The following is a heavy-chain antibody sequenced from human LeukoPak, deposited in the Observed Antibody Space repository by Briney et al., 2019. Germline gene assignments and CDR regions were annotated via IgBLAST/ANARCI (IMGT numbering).Heavy chain of an antibody. CDR1: GGSFSGYY. V-gene: IGHV4-34*01. D-gene: IGHD2-2*01. CDR2: INHSGST. Sequence: SETLSLTCAVYGGSFSGYYWSWIRQPPGKGLEWIGEINHSGSTNYNPSLKSRVTISVDTSKNQFSLKLSSVTAADTAVYYCARGVRYCSSTSCYRMFDPWGQGTLVTVPS. CDR3: ARGVRYCSSTSCYRMFDP. J-gene: IGHJ5*02.